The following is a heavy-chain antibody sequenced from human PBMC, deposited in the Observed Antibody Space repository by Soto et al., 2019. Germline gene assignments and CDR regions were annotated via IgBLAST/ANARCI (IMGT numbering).Heavy chain of an antibody. V-gene: IGHV3-23*01. CDR2: ISGSGGST. J-gene: IGHJ5*02. CDR1: GFTFSSYA. D-gene: IGHD1-26*01. Sequence: EVQLLESGGGLVQPGGSLRLSCAASGFTFSSYAMSWVRQAPGKGLEWVSAISGSGGSTYYADSVKGRFTISRDNSKNQLELQMNSLRTEDTAVYYCAKDWGDRVGATDPYNWFDPWGQGTLVTVSS. CDR3: AKDWGDRVGATDPYNWFDP.